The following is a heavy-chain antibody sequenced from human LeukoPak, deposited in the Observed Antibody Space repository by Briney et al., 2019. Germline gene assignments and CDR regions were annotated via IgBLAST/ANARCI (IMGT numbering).Heavy chain of an antibody. CDR3: ARGGDRGFFDY. Sequence: SETLSLTCTVSGGSISSSSYYWGWIRQPPGKGLEWIGSIYYSGSTYYNPSLKSRVTISVDTSKNQFSLKLSSVTAADTAVYYCARGGDRGFFDYWGQGTLVTVSS. D-gene: IGHD2-21*01. CDR1: GGSISSSSYY. V-gene: IGHV4-39*07. J-gene: IGHJ4*02. CDR2: IYYSGST.